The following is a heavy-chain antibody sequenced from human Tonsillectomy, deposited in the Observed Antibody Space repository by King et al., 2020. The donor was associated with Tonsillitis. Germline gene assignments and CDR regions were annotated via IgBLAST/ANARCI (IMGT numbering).Heavy chain of an antibody. J-gene: IGHJ3*01. CDR3: VKDRTGAWAFDV. Sequence: VQLVESGGGLVQPGGSLRLSCSGSGFTFSTSGLPWVRQAPGKGLEYVSSFYDNGSRTHFADSVRGRFTIARDNSKNTVYLQMNSLRDADTAVYSCVKDRTGAWAFDVWGQGTMVSVSS. CDR2: FYDNGSRT. CDR1: GFTFSTSG. D-gene: IGHD1-1*01. V-gene: IGHV3-64D*06.